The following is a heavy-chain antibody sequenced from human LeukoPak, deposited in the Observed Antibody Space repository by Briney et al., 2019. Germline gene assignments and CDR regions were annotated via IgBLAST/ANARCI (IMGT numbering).Heavy chain of an antibody. CDR3: ASGVVPDTAFREYWFDP. D-gene: IGHD5-18*01. CDR1: GYTFTSYG. J-gene: IGHJ5*02. V-gene: IGHV1-18*01. CDR2: ISAYNGNT. Sequence: GASVKVSCKASGYTFTSYGISWVRQAPGQGLEWMGWISAYNGNTNYAQKLQGRVTITTDESTSTAYMELSSLRSEDTAVYYCASGVVPDTAFREYWFDPWGQGTLVTVSS.